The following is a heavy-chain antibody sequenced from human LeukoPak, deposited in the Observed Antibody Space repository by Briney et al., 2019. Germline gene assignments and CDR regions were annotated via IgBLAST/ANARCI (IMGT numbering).Heavy chain of an antibody. CDR2: IYYSGST. CDR1: GGSISSGDYY. J-gene: IGHJ2*01. CDR3: ARLYCSSTSCYRYFDL. D-gene: IGHD2-2*01. Sequence: SETLSLTCTVSGGSISSGDYYWSWIRQPPGKGLEWIGYIYYSGSTYYNPSLKSRVTISVDTSKNQFSLKLSSVTAADTAVYYCARLYCSSTSCYRYFDLWGCGTLVTVSS. V-gene: IGHV4-30-4*08.